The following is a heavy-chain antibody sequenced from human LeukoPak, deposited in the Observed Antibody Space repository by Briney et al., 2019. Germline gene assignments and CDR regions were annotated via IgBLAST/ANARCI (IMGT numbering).Heavy chain of an antibody. V-gene: IGHV1-69*13. D-gene: IGHD6-6*01. CDR1: GGTFSSYA. CDR2: IIPIFGTA. Sequence: GASVKVSCKASGGTFSSYAISWVRQAPGQGLEWMGGIIPIFGTANYAQKFQGRVTITADESTSTAYMELSSLRSEDAAVYYCARVAPSSSSGDYWGQGTLVTVSS. CDR3: ARVAPSSSSGDY. J-gene: IGHJ4*02.